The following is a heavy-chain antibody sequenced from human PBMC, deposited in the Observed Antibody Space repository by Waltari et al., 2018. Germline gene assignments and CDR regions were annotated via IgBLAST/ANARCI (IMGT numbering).Heavy chain of an antibody. CDR2: IYTSGST. V-gene: IGHV4-61*02. Sequence: QVQLQESGPGLVKPSQTLSLTCTVSGGSISSGSYYWSWIRQPAGKGLEWIGRIYTSGSTNYNPSLKSRVTISVDTSKNQFSLKLSSVTAADTAVYYCARGPTDPWGQGTLVIVSS. CDR1: GGSISSGSYY. CDR3: ARGPTDP. J-gene: IGHJ5*02.